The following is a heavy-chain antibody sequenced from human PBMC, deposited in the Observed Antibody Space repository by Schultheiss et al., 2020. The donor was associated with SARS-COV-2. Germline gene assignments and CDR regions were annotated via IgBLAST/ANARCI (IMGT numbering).Heavy chain of an antibody. Sequence: GESLKISCAASGFTFSSYSMNWVRQAPGKGLEWVSYISSSSSTIYYADSVKGRFTISRDNAKNSLYLQMNSLRAEDTAVYYCASLYDFWSGYHKYYFDYWGQGTLVTVSS. V-gene: IGHV3-48*04. CDR2: ISSSSSTI. J-gene: IGHJ4*02. CDR1: GFTFSSYS. CDR3: ASLYDFWSGYHKYYFDY. D-gene: IGHD3-3*01.